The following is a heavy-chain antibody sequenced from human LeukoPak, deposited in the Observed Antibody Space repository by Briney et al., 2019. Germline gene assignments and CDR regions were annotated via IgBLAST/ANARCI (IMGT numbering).Heavy chain of an antibody. D-gene: IGHD2-2*01. J-gene: IGHJ4*02. CDR1: GFTFSSYS. V-gene: IGHV3-21*01. CDR2: ISSSSSYI. CDR3: ARGVYCSSTTCYYPEDYFDY. Sequence: PGGSLRLSCAASGFTFSSYSMNWVRQAPGMGLEWVSSISSSSSYIYYADSMKGRFTISRDNAKNSLYLQMNSLRAEDTAVYYCARGVYCSSTTCYYPEDYFDYWGQGTLVTVSS.